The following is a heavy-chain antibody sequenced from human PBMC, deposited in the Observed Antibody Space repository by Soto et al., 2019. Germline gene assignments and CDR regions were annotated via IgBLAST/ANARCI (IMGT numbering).Heavy chain of an antibody. J-gene: IGHJ6*02. CDR2: ISGSGGST. D-gene: IGHD3-10*01. V-gene: IGHV3-23*01. CDR3: ARKPGPPRELLWFGVGQNGYYGMDV. CDR1: GFTFSSYA. Sequence: GGSLRLSCAASGFTFSSYAMSWVRQAPRKGLEWVSAISGSGGSTYYADSVEGRFTISRDNSKNTLYLQMNSLRAEDTAVYYCARKPGPPRELLWFGVGQNGYYGMDVWGQGTTVTVSS.